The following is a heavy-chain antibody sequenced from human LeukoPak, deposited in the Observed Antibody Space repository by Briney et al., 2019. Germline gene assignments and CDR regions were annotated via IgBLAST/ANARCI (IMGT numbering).Heavy chain of an antibody. CDR3: ARAIIYYYGSGATIDY. CDR1: GFTFSSYS. J-gene: IGHJ4*02. CDR2: ISRSSSHK. Sequence: PGGGLRLSCSASGFTFSSYSMNWVRQAPGKGLEWDSSISRSSSHKNYANSVKGRLTISRNNAKNSLYLQITSLRAKDTAVYYCARAIIYYYGSGATIDYWGQGTLVTVSS. D-gene: IGHD3-10*01. V-gene: IGHV3-21*01.